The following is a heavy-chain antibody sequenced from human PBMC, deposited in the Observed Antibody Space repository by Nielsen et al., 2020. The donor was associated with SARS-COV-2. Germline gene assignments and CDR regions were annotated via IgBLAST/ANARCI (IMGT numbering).Heavy chain of an antibody. V-gene: IGHV3-9*01. J-gene: IGHJ4*02. CDR3: AKLGGGSGSYYNAGDY. Sequence: SLKISCAASGFTFDDYAMNWVRQAPGKGLEWVSGISWNGGSTGYADSVKGRFTISRDNAKNSLYLQMNSLRAEDTALYYCAKLGGGSGSYYNAGDYWGQGTLVTVSS. CDR1: GFTFDDYA. CDR2: ISWNGGST. D-gene: IGHD3-10*01.